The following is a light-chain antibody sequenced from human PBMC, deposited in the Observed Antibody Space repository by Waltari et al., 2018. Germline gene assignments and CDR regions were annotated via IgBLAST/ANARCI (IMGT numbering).Light chain of an antibody. J-gene: IGKJ3*01. CDR3: QQYCSLSF. CDR1: QDISTG. Sequence: DIQMTQSPSSLSASVGDRVVITCRASQDISTGVAWYQQKPGKAPKLLISGASGLESGVPSRFSGSGSGTDFTLTISSLQPEDFATYFCQQYCSLSFFGPGTKVDVE. V-gene: IGKV1-NL1*01. CDR2: GAS.